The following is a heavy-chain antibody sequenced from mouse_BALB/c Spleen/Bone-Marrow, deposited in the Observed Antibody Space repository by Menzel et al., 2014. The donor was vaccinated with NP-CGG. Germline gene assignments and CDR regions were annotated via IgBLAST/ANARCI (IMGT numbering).Heavy chain of an antibody. Sequence: LQQSGSELVRPGASVKLSCKASGYTFTSYWMHWVKQRHGQGLEWIGSIYPGSGSTNYDEKFKSKGTLTVDTSSSTAYMHLSSLTSEDSAVYYCTREIAYWGQGTLVTVSA. V-gene: IGHV1S22*01. J-gene: IGHJ3*01. CDR2: IYPGSGST. CDR3: TREIAY. CDR1: GYTFTSYW.